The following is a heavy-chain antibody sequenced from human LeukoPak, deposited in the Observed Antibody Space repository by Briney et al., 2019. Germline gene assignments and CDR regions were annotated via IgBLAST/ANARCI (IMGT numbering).Heavy chain of an antibody. Sequence: PGGSLRLSCAASGFDFSTYAMSWVRQAPGKGLEWVSYISSSGSTIYYADSVKGRFTISRDNAKNSLYLQMNSLRAEDTAVYYCAELGITMIGGVWGKGTTVTISS. CDR3: AELGITMIGGV. V-gene: IGHV3-48*03. CDR2: ISSSGSTI. D-gene: IGHD3-10*02. J-gene: IGHJ6*04. CDR1: GFDFSTYA.